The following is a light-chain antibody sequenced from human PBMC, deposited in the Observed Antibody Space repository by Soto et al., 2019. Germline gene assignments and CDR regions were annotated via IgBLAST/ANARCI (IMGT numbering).Light chain of an antibody. J-gene: IGKJ4*01. V-gene: IGKV3-15*01. CDR2: GAT. CDR1: QSVSSSY. Sequence: EIVMTQSPATLSVSPGERATLSCRASQSVSSSYLAWYQQKPGQAPRLLIHGATTRATGIPARFSGSGSGTEFTLTISSLQSEDFAVYYCQQYNNWPLTFGGGTKVDIK. CDR3: QQYNNWPLT.